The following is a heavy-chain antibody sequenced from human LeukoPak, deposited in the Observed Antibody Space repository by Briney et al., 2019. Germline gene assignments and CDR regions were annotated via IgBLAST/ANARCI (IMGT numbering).Heavy chain of an antibody. Sequence: PGRSLRLSCAASGFTFSSYTMHWVRQAPGKGLEWVAVISYDGSNKYYADSVKGRFTISRDNSKNTLYLQMNSLRAEDTAVYYCARGRSDSIVVVPIKRGSLFDYWGQGTLVTVSS. J-gene: IGHJ4*02. CDR3: ARGRSDSIVVVPIKRGSLFDY. CDR1: GFTFSSYT. D-gene: IGHD3-22*01. CDR2: ISYDGSNK. V-gene: IGHV3-30-3*01.